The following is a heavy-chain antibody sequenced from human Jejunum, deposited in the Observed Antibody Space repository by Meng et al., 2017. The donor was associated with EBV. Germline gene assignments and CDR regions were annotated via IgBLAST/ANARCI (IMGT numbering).Heavy chain of an antibody. V-gene: IGHV4-30-2*01. CDR2: IYYSGSA. J-gene: IGHJ4*02. CDR3: ARGAYFDY. Sequence: LQRQESGSGLVKPSETLSLTCAVSGGSISSGGYSWHWIRQPPGKGLQWIGYIYYSGSAFYNPSLKSRVTLSVDRSKNQFSLNLSSVTAADAAVYYCARGAYFDYWGQGTLVTVSS. CDR1: GGSISSGGYS.